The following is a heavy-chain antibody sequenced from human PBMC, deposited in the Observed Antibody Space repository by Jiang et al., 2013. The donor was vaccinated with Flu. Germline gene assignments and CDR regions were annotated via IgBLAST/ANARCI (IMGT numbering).Heavy chain of an antibody. J-gene: IGHJ5*02. Sequence: PGLVKPSETLSLTCTVSGGSISSSSYYWGWIRQPPGKGLEWIGSIYYSGSTYYNPSLKSRVTISVDTSKNQFSLKLSSVTAADTAVYYCARSPRYGGDSGPTWFDPWGQGTLVTVSS. D-gene: IGHD4-23*01. CDR2: IYYSGST. CDR1: GGSISSSSYY. V-gene: IGHV4-39*01. CDR3: ARSPRYGGDSGPTWFDP.